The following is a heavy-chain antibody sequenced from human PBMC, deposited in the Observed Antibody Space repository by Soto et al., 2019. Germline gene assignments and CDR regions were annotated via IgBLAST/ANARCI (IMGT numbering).Heavy chain of an antibody. CDR1: GGSISSSSYY. D-gene: IGHD5-18*01. CDR3: ARHLNPGYRYGFIDY. V-gene: IGHV4-39*01. Sequence: SENLSLTCTVSGGSISSSSYYWGWIRQPPGKGLEWIGSIYYSGSTYYNPSLKSRVTISVDTSKNQFSLKLSSVTAADTAVYYCARHLNPGYRYGFIDYWGQGTLVTVSS. CDR2: IYYSGST. J-gene: IGHJ4*02.